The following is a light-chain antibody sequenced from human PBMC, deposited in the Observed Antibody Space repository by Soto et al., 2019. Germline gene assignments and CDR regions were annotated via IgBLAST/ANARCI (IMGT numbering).Light chain of an antibody. CDR1: QSVSSMN. V-gene: IGKV3-20*01. Sequence: TQSPVTLSLSPGERATLSCRASQSVSSMNLAWYQQKPGQPPRLLIYGASSRATGIPDRFSGSGSGTDFTLTITTLEPDDFAVYYCHQDGTSPRTFGQGTKVDIK. J-gene: IGKJ1*01. CDR3: HQDGTSPRT. CDR2: GAS.